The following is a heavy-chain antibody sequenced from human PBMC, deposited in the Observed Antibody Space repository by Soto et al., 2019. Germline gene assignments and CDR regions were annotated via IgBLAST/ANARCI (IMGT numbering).Heavy chain of an antibody. CDR1: GFTFNTYA. D-gene: IGHD6-13*01. CDR2: ISGSGGST. J-gene: IGHJ4*02. CDR3: AKGATSSWYGGQFDC. V-gene: IGHV3-23*01. Sequence: EVQLLESGGGLVQPGGSLRLSCAASGFTFNTYAMNWVRQAPGKGLEWVSAISGSGGSTYYADSVKGRFTISRDNSKNTLYLQMNSLRAEDTAVYYCAKGATSSWYGGQFDCWGQGTQVTFSS.